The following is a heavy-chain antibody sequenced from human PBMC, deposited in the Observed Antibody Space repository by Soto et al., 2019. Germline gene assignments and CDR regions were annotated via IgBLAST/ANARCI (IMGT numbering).Heavy chain of an antibody. Sequence: QVQLQESGPGLVKPSETLSLTCTVSGGSISRYYWSWIRQPPGKGLEWMGYMYNTGSTVYNPSFKPRATISVDTSKNQFSLKLNSVTAADTAVYYCARDLWGYCGTDCYPLDVWGQGTTVTVSS. CDR1: GGSISRYY. J-gene: IGHJ6*02. CDR3: ARDLWGYCGTDCYPLDV. CDR2: MYNTGST. D-gene: IGHD2-21*02. V-gene: IGHV4-59*01.